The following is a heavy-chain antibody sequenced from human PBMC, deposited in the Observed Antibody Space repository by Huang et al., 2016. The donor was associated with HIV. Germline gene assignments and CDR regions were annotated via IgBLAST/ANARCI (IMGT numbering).Heavy chain of an antibody. CDR3: VRDQGRLAVGGIDNWFDP. CDR2: VYDSGTT. Sequence: QVRLQESGPGLVKPSETLSLSCTVSGDSVSSHYWGWIRHPPGKGLEWLGTVYDSGTTKYNHRLNSRITRSVDTSKNGFSLNITSVSAADTAMYFCVRDQGRLAVGGIDNWFDPWGQGALVTVSS. J-gene: IGHJ5*02. V-gene: IGHV4-59*02. CDR1: GDSVSSHY. D-gene: IGHD6-19*01.